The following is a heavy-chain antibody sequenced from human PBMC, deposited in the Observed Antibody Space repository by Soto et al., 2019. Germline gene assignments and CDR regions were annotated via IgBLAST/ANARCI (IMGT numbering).Heavy chain of an antibody. CDR2: INSDGSIK. CDR3: AKDPRSVGGNYRTDF. J-gene: IGHJ4*03. D-gene: IGHD3-16*02. CDR1: GFTFSSFC. V-gene: IGHV3-74*01. Sequence: PGGSLRLSCVASGFTFSSFCMHWVRQVPDKGLVWVSFINSDGSIKNYVDSVKGRFTISRDNFKNTLYLQMNSLRADDTAVYYCAKDPRSVGGNYRTDFWGQGTLVTVSS.